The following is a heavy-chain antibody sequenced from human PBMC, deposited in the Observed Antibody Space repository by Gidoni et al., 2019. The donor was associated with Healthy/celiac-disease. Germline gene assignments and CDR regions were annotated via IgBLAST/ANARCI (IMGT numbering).Heavy chain of an antibody. CDR1: GFTFSSYS. CDR2: ISSSSSYI. J-gene: IGHJ4*02. V-gene: IGHV3-21*01. Sequence: EVQLVESGGGLVKPGGSLRLSCAASGFTFSSYSMIWVRQAPGKGLEWVSSISSSSSYIYYADSVKGRFTISRDNAKNSLYLQMNSLRAEDTAVYYCAREWLHTFDYWGQGTLVTVSS. CDR3: AREWLHTFDY. D-gene: IGHD5-18*01.